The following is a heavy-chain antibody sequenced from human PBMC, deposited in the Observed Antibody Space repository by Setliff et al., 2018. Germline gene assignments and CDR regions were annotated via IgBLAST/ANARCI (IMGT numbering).Heavy chain of an antibody. V-gene: IGHV4-38-2*02. CDR3: ARLRSEPAEGY. J-gene: IGHJ4*02. CDR2: IYHSGST. D-gene: IGHD2-2*01. Sequence: KASETLSLTCTVSGYSISSGYYWGWIRPPGKGLEWIGSIYHSGSTYYNPSLKSRVTISVDTSKNQFSLKLSSVTAADTAVYYCARLRSEPAEGYWGQGTLVTVSS. CDR1: GYSISSGYY.